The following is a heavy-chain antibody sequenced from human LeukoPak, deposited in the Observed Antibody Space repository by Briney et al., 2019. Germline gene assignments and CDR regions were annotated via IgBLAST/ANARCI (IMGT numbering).Heavy chain of an antibody. Sequence: PGGSLRLSCAASGFTFDDYGMSWVRQAPGKGLEWVSGVKWNGGSTGYADSVKGRFTISRDNSKNTLYLQMNSLRAEDTAVYYCAKDGVDYGASFGAFDIWGQGTMVTVSS. V-gene: IGHV3-20*04. J-gene: IGHJ3*02. D-gene: IGHD3-16*01. CDR2: VKWNGGST. CDR1: GFTFDDYG. CDR3: AKDGVDYGASFGAFDI.